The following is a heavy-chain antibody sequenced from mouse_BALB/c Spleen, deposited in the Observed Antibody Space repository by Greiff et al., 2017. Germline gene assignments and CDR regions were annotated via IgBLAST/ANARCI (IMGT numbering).Heavy chain of an antibody. CDR1: GFTFSSYW. Sequence: EVRLMESGGGLVQPGGSMKLSCVASGFTFSSYWMSWVRQSPEKGLEWVAEIRLKSDNYATHYAESVKGKFTISRDDSKSRLYLQMNSLRAEDTGIYYCGYGNYGFAYWGQGTLVTVSA. CDR3: GYGNYGFAY. J-gene: IGHJ3*01. CDR2: IRLKSDNYAT. V-gene: IGHV6-6*02. D-gene: IGHD2-1*01.